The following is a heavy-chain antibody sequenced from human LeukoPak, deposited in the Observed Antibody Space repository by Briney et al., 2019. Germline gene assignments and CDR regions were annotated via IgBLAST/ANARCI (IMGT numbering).Heavy chain of an antibody. Sequence: GGSLRLSCAASGFTFSSYGMSWVRQAPGKGLEWVAVIWYDGSNKYYADSVKGRFTISRDNSKNTLYLQMNSLRAEDTAVYYCARDEMGSGSYVNYYYGMDVWGQGTTVTVSS. J-gene: IGHJ6*02. CDR3: ARDEMGSGSYVNYYYGMDV. CDR2: IWYDGSNK. CDR1: GFTFSSYG. V-gene: IGHV3-33*08. D-gene: IGHD3-10*01.